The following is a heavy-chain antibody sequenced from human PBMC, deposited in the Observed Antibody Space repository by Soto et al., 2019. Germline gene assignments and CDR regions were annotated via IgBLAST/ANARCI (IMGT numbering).Heavy chain of an antibody. CDR2: INHSGNT. J-gene: IGHJ6*02. Sequence: SETMSLTCAVYGGSFSGYYWSWLRQPPGKGPEWIGEINHSGNTKYTPSLESRVTISVDTSKNQFSLKLNSVSAADTAVYYCARTGGMDVWSQGATVTVS. CDR3: ARTGGMDV. V-gene: IGHV4-34*01. CDR1: GGSFSGYY.